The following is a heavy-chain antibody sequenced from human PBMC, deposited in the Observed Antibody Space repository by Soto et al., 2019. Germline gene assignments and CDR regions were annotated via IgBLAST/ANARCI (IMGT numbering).Heavy chain of an antibody. J-gene: IGHJ4*02. Sequence: LSVTCSVSGDSINSRYWSWIRQPPGKGLEWIGYIDYVGSTNYAPSLQSRVTMSVDTSKNQVSLKLRYVTAADTAVYYCVRQRGNYFDFWGQGTMVTVSS. CDR1: GDSINSRY. CDR3: VRQRGNYFDF. V-gene: IGHV4-59*11. CDR2: IDYVGST. D-gene: IGHD3-10*01.